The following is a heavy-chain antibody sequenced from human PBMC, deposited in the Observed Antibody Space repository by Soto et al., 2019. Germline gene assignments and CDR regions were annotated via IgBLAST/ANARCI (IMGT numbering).Heavy chain of an antibody. CDR1: GFTFSSYG. D-gene: IGHD6-25*01. J-gene: IGHJ4*02. Sequence: GGSLRLSCAASGFTFSSYGMHWVRQAPGKVLEWVAVISYDGSNKYYADSVKGRFTISRDNSKNTLYLQMNSLRAEDTAVYYCAKRALGYSSGWHTTHFDYWGQGTLVTVS. V-gene: IGHV3-30*18. CDR2: ISYDGSNK. CDR3: AKRALGYSSGWHTTHFDY.